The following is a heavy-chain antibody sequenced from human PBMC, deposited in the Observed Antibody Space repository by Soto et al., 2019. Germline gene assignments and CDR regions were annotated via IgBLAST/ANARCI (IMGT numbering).Heavy chain of an antibody. CDR1: GGSISSGGYS. Sequence: QLQLQESCSGLVKPSQTLSLTCAVSGGSISSGGYSWSWIRQPPGKGLEWIGYIYHSGRTYYNPSLKSRVSISVDRSKKQFYLTLSSVTAADTAVYYCAAGGGLPRYYWGQGTLVTVSS. D-gene: IGHD3-16*01. CDR2: IYHSGRT. CDR3: AAGGGLPRYY. J-gene: IGHJ4*02. V-gene: IGHV4-30-2*02.